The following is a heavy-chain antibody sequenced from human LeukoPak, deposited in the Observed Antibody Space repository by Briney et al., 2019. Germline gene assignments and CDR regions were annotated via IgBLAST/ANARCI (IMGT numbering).Heavy chain of an antibody. Sequence: QAGGSLRLSCAASGFTFKTHAMSWVRQAPGKGLEWVSRIDDSGVIRSYADSVKGRFTISRDDSKSTLFLQVDSLRAEDTAVYYCARLGGGYNNEWNYYYGLDVWGQGTSVTVSS. J-gene: IGHJ6*02. CDR3: ARLGGGYNNEWNYYYGLDV. CDR2: IDDSGVIR. V-gene: IGHV3-23*01. D-gene: IGHD3-16*01. CDR1: GFTFKTHA.